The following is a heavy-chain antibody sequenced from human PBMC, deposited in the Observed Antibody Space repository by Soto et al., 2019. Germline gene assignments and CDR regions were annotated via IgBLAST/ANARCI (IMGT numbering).Heavy chain of an antibody. J-gene: IGHJ6*02. CDR2: IIPIFGTA. V-gene: IGHV1-69*06. CDR3: ASTSAYSSSPSHRSYYYYGMDV. Sequence: QVQLVQSGAEVKKPGSSVKVSCKASGGTFSSYAISWVRQAPGQGLEWMGGIIPIFGTANYAQKFQGRVTITADKSTSTAYMELSSLRSEDTAVYYCASTSAYSSSPSHRSYYYYGMDVWGQGTTVTVSS. CDR1: GGTFSSYA. D-gene: IGHD6-13*01.